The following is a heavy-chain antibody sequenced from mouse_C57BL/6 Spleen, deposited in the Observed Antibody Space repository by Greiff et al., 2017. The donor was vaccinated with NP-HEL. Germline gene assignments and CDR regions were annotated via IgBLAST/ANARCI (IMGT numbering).Heavy chain of an antibody. CDR1: GYTFTSYG. J-gene: IGHJ3*01. CDR2: IYPRSGNT. Sequence: VQLVESGAELARPGASVKLSCKASGYTFTSYGISWVKQRTGQGLEWIGEIYPRSGNTYYNAKFKGKATLTADKSSSTAYMELRSLTSEDSAVYFCARKDGSLAYWGQGTLVTVSA. V-gene: IGHV1-81*01. D-gene: IGHD1-1*01. CDR3: ARKDGSLAY.